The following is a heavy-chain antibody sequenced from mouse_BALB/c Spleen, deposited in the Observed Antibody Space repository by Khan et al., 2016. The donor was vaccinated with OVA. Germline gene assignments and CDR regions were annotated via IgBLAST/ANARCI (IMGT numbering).Heavy chain of an antibody. CDR2: ISLKSNNYVT. CDR3: TRGYDWYFDV. CDR1: GFTFSNYW. D-gene: IGHD2-2*01. J-gene: IGHJ1*01. V-gene: IGHV6-6*02. Sequence: EVKLEESGGGLVQPGGSMKLSCVASGFTFSNYWMNWVRPSPEKGLEWVAEISLKSNNYVTHSAVSVNGRFTISRYDSTSSFYLQMNNLRAEDTGICYCTRGYDWYFDVGGAGTTVTGAS.